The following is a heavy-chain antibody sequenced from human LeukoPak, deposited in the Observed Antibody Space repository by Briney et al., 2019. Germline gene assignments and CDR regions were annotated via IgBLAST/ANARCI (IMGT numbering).Heavy chain of an antibody. Sequence: PGGSLRLSCAASGFTFTNYNMDWVRQAPGKGLEWVAVISYDGSEKNHVDSVKGRFTISRDNSKNTLYLQMNSLRAEDTAVYYCAKGGDFDYWGQGTLVTVSS. CDR3: AKGGDFDY. J-gene: IGHJ4*02. V-gene: IGHV3-30*18. CDR1: GFTFTNYN. D-gene: IGHD3-16*01. CDR2: ISYDGSEK.